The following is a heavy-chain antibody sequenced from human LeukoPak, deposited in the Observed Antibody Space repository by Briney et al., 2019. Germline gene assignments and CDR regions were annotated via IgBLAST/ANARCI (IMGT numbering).Heavy chain of an antibody. CDR1: GASISSSN. J-gene: IGHJ4*02. V-gene: IGHV4-59*08. CDR2: IHYTGTT. Sequence: SETLSLTCIVSGASISSSNWSWIRQPPGKGLEWIGYIHYTGTTNYNPSLKSRVTTSLDTSKNQFSLKLSSVTAGDTAAYYCASFRVFAGFDYWGLGALVTVSS. CDR3: ASFRVFAGFDY.